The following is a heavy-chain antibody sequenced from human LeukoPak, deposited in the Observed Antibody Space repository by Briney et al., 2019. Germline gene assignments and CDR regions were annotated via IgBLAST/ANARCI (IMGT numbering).Heavy chain of an antibody. CDR3: ARGGSRTLLDAFDI. CDR1: GFTFSSYA. D-gene: IGHD2-15*01. V-gene: IGHV3-30-3*01. Sequence: QPGGSLRLSCAASGFTFSSYAMHWVRQAPGKGLEWVAVISYDGSNKYYADSVKGRFTISRDNSKNTLYLQMNSLRAEDTAVYYCARGGSRTLLDAFDIWGQGTMVTVSS. CDR2: ISYDGSNK. J-gene: IGHJ3*02.